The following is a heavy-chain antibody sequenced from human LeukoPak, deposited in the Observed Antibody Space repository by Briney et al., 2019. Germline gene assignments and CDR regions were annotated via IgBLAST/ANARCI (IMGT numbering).Heavy chain of an antibody. V-gene: IGHV3-21*01. J-gene: IGHJ4*02. CDR3: ARDLGGYYNDSHR. CDR1: GFTFSNYN. CDR2: ISSSSSYI. D-gene: IGHD3-22*01. Sequence: GGSLRLSCAASGFTFSNYNMNWVRQTPGKGLEWVSSISSSSSYIYYADSVKGRFTISRDNAKNSLYLQMNSLRAEDTAVYYCARDLGGYYNDSHRWGQGTLVTVSS.